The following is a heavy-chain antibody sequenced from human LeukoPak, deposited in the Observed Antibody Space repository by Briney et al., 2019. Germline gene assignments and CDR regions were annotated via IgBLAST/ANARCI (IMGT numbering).Heavy chain of an antibody. J-gene: IGHJ4*02. CDR3: TRGRYYFDY. CDR2: IDSGVSST. D-gene: IGHD4-17*01. CDR1: GFTFNSYA. V-gene: IGHV3-74*01. Sequence: PGGSLRLSCAASGFTFNSYAMSWVRQAPGKGLVWVSRIDSGVSSTIYADSVKGRFTISRDNAKNTLYPQMNSLRAEDTAVYYCTRGRYYFDYWGQGALVTVSS.